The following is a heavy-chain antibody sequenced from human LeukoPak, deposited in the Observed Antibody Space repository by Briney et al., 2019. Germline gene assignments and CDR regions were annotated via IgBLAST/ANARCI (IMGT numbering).Heavy chain of an antibody. D-gene: IGHD6-13*01. CDR1: GYTFTGYY. V-gene: IGHV1-2*02. J-gene: IGHJ4*02. CDR3: ARHLGIAADFDY. CDR2: INPNSGGT. Sequence: ASVKVSCKASGYTFTGYYMHWVRQAPGQGLEWMGWINPNSGGTNYAQKFQGRVTMTGDTSISTAYMELSRLRSDDTAVCYCARHLGIAADFDYWGQGTLVTVSS.